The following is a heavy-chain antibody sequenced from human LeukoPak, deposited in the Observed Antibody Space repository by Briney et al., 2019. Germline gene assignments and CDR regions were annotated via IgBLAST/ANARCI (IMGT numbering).Heavy chain of an antibody. CDR1: GYSFTSYY. V-gene: IGHV1-46*01. J-gene: IGHJ4*02. CDR2: IDPSRSST. CDR3: AKDLVREIVGVPKPYYFDY. D-gene: IGHD1-26*01. Sequence: ASVKVSCKASGYSFTSYYMHWVRQAPGQGLEWMGIIDPSRSSTIYAPSFQAGVTMPRDPSTRTVYMELSSLRSDDTAVYYCAKDLVREIVGVPKPYYFDYWGQGTLVTVSS.